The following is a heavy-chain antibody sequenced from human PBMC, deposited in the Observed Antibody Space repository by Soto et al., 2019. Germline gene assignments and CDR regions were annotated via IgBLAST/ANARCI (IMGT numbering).Heavy chain of an antibody. D-gene: IGHD1-20*01. CDR3: ARVGITGTTTSAYYYYYYMDV. CDR2: IYYSGST. J-gene: IGHJ6*03. CDR1: GGSISSYY. Sequence: SETLSLTCTVSGGSISSYYWSWIRQPPGKGLEWIGYIYYSGSTNYNPSLKSRVTISVDTSKNQFSLKLSSVTAADTAVYYCARVGITGTTTSAYYYYYYMDVWGKGTTVTVS. V-gene: IGHV4-59*01.